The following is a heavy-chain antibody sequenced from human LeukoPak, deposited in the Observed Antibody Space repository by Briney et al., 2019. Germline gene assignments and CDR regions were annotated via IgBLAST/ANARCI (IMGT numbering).Heavy chain of an antibody. CDR2: ISGSGGYT. D-gene: IGHD5-12*01. CDR1: GFTSSSYA. Sequence: PGGSLRLSCAASGFTSSSYAISWVPQAPGKGLEWVSAISGSGGYTYYADSVKGRFTISRDNSKNTLYLQMNSLRAEDTAVYYCAKNWGATIYYAFDIWGQGTMVTVSS. J-gene: IGHJ3*02. CDR3: AKNWGATIYYAFDI. V-gene: IGHV3-23*01.